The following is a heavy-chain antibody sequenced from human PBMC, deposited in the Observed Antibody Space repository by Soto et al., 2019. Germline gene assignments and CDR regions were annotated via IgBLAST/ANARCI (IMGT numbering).Heavy chain of an antibody. CDR2: IGTVGGGT. Sequence: GGSLRLSCAASGFTFSIYAMSWVRQTPGKGLEWVSTIGTVGGGTSYADFVGGRFTIPRDNSRNTLYLQMYSLRAEDTAVYYCAKDAPGSGWLSDYWGRGTLVTVSS. V-gene: IGHV3-23*01. CDR1: GFTFSIYA. J-gene: IGHJ4*02. D-gene: IGHD3-22*01. CDR3: AKDAPGSGWLSDY.